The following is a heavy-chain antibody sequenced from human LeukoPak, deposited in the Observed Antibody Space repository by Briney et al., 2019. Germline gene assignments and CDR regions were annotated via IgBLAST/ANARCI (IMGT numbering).Heavy chain of an antibody. CDR3: VKDGSGSYYTYYFDY. V-gene: IGHV3-64D*06. J-gene: IGHJ4*02. CDR2: ISSNGGST. Sequence: GGTLRHSCSASGFTFSSYAMQWGREDLGNGLEYLSAISSNGGSTYYADSVKGRFTISRDNSKNTLYIHMSNLRAEDTAVYYCVKDGSGSYYTYYFDYWGQGTLVNVSS. D-gene: IGHD3-10*01. CDR1: GFTFSSYA.